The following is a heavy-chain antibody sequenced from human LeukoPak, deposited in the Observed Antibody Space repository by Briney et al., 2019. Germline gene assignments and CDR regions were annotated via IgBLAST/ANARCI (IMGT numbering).Heavy chain of an antibody. V-gene: IGHV3-11*06. CDR2: IGSSSTNI. J-gene: IGHJ4*02. D-gene: IGHD3-22*01. CDR1: GFTFSDYY. CDR3: ARVTPTSSGFYAY. Sequence: GGSLRLSCTASGFTFSDYYMSWIRQAPGKGLEWVSYIGSSSTNINYADSVKGRFTVSRDNAKNSLYLQMNSLRAEDTAVYYCARVTPTSSGFYAYWGQGTLVTVSS.